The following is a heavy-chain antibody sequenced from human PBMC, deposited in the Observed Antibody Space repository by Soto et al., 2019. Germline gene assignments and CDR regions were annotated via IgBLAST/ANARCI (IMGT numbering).Heavy chain of an antibody. CDR1: GFTFSSYG. CDR3: ARDPGSYCSGGSCYSDAFDI. Sequence: PGGSLRLSCAASGFTFSSYGMHWVRQAPGKGLEWVAVIWYDGSNKYYADSVKGRFTISRDNSKNTLYLQMNSLRAEDTAVYYCARDPGSYCSGGSCYSDAFDIWGQGTMVTVSS. V-gene: IGHV3-33*01. D-gene: IGHD2-15*01. CDR2: IWYDGSNK. J-gene: IGHJ3*02.